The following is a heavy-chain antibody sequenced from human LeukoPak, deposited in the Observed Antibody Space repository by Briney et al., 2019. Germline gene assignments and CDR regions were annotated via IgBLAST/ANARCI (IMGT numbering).Heavy chain of an antibody. CDR1: GYTFTGYY. Sequence: GASVKVSCKASGYTFTGYYMHWVRQAPGQGLEWTGWINPNSGGTNYAQKFQGRVTMTRDTSISTAYMELSSLTSDDTAVHYCAGRKPDCSGAYCTFDYWGQGTLVTVSS. J-gene: IGHJ4*02. D-gene: IGHD2-15*01. CDR3: AGRKPDCSGAYCTFDY. CDR2: INPNSGGT. V-gene: IGHV1-2*02.